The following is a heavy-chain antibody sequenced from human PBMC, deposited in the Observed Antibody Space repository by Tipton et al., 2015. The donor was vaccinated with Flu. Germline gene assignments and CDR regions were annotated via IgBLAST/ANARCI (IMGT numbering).Heavy chain of an antibody. J-gene: IGHJ5*02. CDR3: ARRDYSNYVSDPKNWFDP. CDR1: GGSISSYY. D-gene: IGHD4-11*01. V-gene: IGHV4-59*08. CDR2: SYHTGNT. Sequence: TLSLTCTVSGGSISSYYWSWIRQPPGKGLEWIGNSYHTGNTYYNPTLKSRVTISEDRSRNQFSLRLSSVTAADTAVYYCARRDYSNYVSDPKNWFDPWGQGTLVTVSS.